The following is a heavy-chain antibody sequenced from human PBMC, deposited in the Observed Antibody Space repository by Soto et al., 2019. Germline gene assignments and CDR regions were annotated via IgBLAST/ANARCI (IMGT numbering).Heavy chain of an antibody. J-gene: IGHJ4*02. D-gene: IGHD6-19*01. CDR1: GYSFTSYW. V-gene: IGHV5-51*01. CDR2: IYPGDSDT. Sequence: GESLKISCKGSGYSFTSYWIGWVRQMPGKGLEWMGIIYPGDSDTRYSPSFQGQVTISADKSISTAYLQWSSLKASDTAMYYCARLRASSGSAHYFDYWGQAILVTVSS. CDR3: ARLRASSGSAHYFDY.